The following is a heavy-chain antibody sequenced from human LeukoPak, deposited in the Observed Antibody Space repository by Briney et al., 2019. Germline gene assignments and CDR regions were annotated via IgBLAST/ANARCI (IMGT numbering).Heavy chain of an antibody. J-gene: IGHJ5*02. CDR2: IRYDGSNK. CDR1: GFTFSSYG. Sequence: GGSLRLSCAASGFTFSSYGMHWVRQAPGKGLEWVAFIRYDGSNKYYADSVKGRFTISRDNSKNTLYLQMNSLRAEDTAVYYCAKDLIDGYNQRSYNWFDPWGQGTLVTVSS. V-gene: IGHV3-30*02. D-gene: IGHD5-24*01. CDR3: AKDLIDGYNQRSYNWFDP.